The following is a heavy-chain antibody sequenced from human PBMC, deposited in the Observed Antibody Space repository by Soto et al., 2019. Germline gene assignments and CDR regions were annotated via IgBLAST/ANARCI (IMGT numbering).Heavy chain of an antibody. V-gene: IGHV3-74*01. Sequence: EVQLVESGGGLVQPGGSLRLSCAASGFTFSAYWMHWVRQAPGEGLVCVSRINSDGTTTIYADSVKGRFTISRDNAENTLYLQMNSLRAEDTAVYYCARGEMATIWPLAYWGQGALVTVSS. CDR3: ARGEMATIWPLAY. D-gene: IGHD5-12*01. J-gene: IGHJ4*02. CDR1: GFTFSAYW. CDR2: INSDGTTT.